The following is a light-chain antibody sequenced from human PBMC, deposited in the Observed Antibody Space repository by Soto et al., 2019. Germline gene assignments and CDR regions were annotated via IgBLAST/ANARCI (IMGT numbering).Light chain of an antibody. V-gene: IGLV2-14*01. CDR2: EVT. J-gene: IGLJ3*02. CDR1: INDIGSYHY. CDR3: SSYTTTSTT. Sequence: QSALTQPASVSGSPGQSITISCTGTINDIGSYHYVAWYQHHPGKAPKLIIYEVTHRPSVVSNRFSGSKSGNTASLTISGLQAEDEADYYCSSYTTTSTTFGGGTKLTVL.